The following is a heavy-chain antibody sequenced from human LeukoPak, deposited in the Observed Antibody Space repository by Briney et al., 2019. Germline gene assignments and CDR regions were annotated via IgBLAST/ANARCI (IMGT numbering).Heavy chain of an antibody. V-gene: IGHV1-69*05. CDR2: IIPIFGTA. D-gene: IGHD1-26*01. CDR1: GGTFSSYA. Sequence: SVNVSCKASGGTFSSYAISWVRQAPGQGLEWMGRIIPIFGTANYAQKFQGRVTITTDESTSTAYMELSSLRSEDTAVYYCTTIPGRRPRGVDDAFDIWGQGTMVTVSS. CDR3: TTIPGRRPRGVDDAFDI. J-gene: IGHJ3*02.